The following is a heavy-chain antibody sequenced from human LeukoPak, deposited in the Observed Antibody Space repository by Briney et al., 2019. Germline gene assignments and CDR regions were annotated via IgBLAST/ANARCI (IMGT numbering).Heavy chain of an antibody. CDR3: ARGLWSSGWYRLGAFDI. CDR1: GGSFSGYY. D-gene: IGHD6-19*01. Sequence: PSETLSLTCAVYGGSFSGYYWSRLRQPPGKGLEWIGEINHSGSTNYNPSLKSRVTISVDTSKNQFSLKLSSVTAADTAVYYCARGLWSSGWYRLGAFDIWGQGTMVTVSS. V-gene: IGHV4-34*01. CDR2: INHSGST. J-gene: IGHJ3*02.